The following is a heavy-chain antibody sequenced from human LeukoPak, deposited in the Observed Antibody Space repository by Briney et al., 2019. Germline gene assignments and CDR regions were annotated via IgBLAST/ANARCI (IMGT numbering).Heavy chain of an antibody. Sequence: PGGSLRLSCAASGFTFSSYGMHWVRQAPGKGLEWVAVISYDGSNKYYADSVKGRFTISRDNSKNTLYLQMNSLTAEDTAVYYCAKKYYSYYMDVWGKGTTVTVSS. J-gene: IGHJ6*03. CDR2: ISYDGSNK. CDR3: AKKYYSYYMDV. CDR1: GFTFSSYG. V-gene: IGHV3-30*18.